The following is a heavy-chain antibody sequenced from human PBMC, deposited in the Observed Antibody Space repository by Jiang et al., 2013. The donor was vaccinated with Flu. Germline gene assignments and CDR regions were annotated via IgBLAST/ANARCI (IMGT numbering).Heavy chain of an antibody. CDR1: GGSIGRSSCY. CDR2: IYYKGNT. V-gene: IGHV4-39*01. Sequence: LLKPSETLSLTCTVSGGSIGRSSCYWGWIRQPPGKGLEWIGSIYYKGNTYYNPSLKSRVTVSVGTSKNQFSLKLSSVTAADTAVYYCATHGWTNSCGGGCCRWFDPWGQGTLVTVSS. J-gene: IGHJ5*02. CDR3: ATHGWTNSCGGGCCRWFDP. D-gene: IGHD2-21*02.